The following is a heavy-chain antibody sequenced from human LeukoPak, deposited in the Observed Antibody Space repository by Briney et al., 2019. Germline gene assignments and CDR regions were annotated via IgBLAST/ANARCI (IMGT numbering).Heavy chain of an antibody. J-gene: IGHJ5*02. CDR2: IYYSGST. V-gene: IGHV4-39*07. CDR3: ARVGIVVVPAASNWFDP. D-gene: IGHD2-2*01. CDR1: GGSISSSSYY. Sequence: KPSETLSLTCTVSGGSISSSSYYWGWLRQPPGKGLEWIGSIYYSGSTYYNPSLKSRVTISVDTSKNQFSLKPSSVTAADTAVYYCARVGIVVVPAASNWFDPWGQGTLVTVSS.